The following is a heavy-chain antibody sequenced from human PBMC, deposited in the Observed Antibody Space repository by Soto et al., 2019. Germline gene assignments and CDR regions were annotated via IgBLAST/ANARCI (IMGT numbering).Heavy chain of an antibody. CDR3: ARLGEYYQALDL. Sequence: NPSESMSLTCAASGGCLSPTFWAWIRKQPGKGMEWVGYIYFGGKKSYKTYLKSRVNISLETSNSQFSMRLTSVTAADTAVYYCARLGEYYQALDLWGPGTLVTVSS. J-gene: IGHJ5*02. V-gene: IGHV4-59*08. D-gene: IGHD3-16*01. CDR1: GGCLSPTF. CDR2: IYFGGKK.